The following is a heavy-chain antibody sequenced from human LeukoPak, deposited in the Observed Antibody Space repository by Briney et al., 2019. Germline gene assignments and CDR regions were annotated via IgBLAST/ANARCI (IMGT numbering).Heavy chain of an antibody. CDR2: IYYSGST. J-gene: IGHJ4*02. D-gene: IGHD2-15*01. CDR3: ARVTGYVVEDYFDY. V-gene: IGHV4-39*07. CDR1: GGSISSSSHS. Sequence: KPSETLSLTCSVSGGSISSSSHSWGWIRQSPGKGLEWIGSIYYSGSTYYNPSLKSRVTISVDTSKNQFSLRLSSVTAADTAVYYCARVTGYVVEDYFDYWGQGTLVTVSS.